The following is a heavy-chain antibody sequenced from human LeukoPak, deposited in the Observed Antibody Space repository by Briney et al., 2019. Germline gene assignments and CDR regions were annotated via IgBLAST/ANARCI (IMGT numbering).Heavy chain of an antibody. V-gene: IGHV3-74*01. CDR1: GFTFRHYW. Sequence: GGSLRLLCGACGFTFRHYWVLWVRDARGKGLVGVTRMNWYGSTTTYADSVKGRFTISRDNAKNTLYLQMNSLRAEDTAVYYCARADKYSYTWQLPYWGQGTLVTVSS. D-gene: IGHD6-6*01. J-gene: IGHJ4*02. CDR2: MNWYGSTT. CDR3: ARADKYSYTWQLPY.